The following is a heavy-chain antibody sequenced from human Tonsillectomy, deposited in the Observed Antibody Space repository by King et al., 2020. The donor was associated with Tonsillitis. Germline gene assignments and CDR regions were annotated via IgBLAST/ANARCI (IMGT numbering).Heavy chain of an antibody. CDR1: GFTFSSYT. CDR3: ARDGVGYWSVGSCYSYYGMDV. J-gene: IGHJ6*02. Sequence: VQLVESGGGVVQPGRSLRLSCAVSGFTFSSYTMHWVRQAPGKGLEWVTIISYDGSNKYYADSVKGRFTISRDNSKNTLFLQMSSLRAEDTAVYYCARDGVGYWSVGSCYSYYGMDVWGQGTTVTVSS. CDR2: ISYDGSNK. V-gene: IGHV3-30*04. D-gene: IGHD2-15*01.